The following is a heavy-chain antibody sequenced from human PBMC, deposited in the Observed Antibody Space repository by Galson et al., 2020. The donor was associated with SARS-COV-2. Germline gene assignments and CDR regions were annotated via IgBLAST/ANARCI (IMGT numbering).Heavy chain of an antibody. V-gene: IGHV4-38-2*01. CDR1: GYSISSGYN. CDR2: IYHSGTT. Sequence: SETLSLTCDVSGYSISSGYNWGWIRQPPGKDLEWIGSIYHSGTTYYKASLKSRVTISVDTSKNQFSLKLNSVTAADRALYYCVRARWTYTNSFDSWGQGTLVTVSS. CDR3: VRARWTYTNSFDS. J-gene: IGHJ4*02. D-gene: IGHD3-16*01.